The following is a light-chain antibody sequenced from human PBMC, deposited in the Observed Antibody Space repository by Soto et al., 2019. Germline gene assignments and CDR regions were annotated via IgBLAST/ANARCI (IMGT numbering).Light chain of an antibody. Sequence: DIQMTQAPSSLSASVGDRVTITCRASQDISNNLVWYQQKPGKVPKLLIYGASTLQSGVPSRFSGSGSGTDFTLTISSLQPEDVATYYCQKYSAALFTFGPGTKVDIK. CDR1: QDISNN. CDR2: GAS. CDR3: QKYSAALFT. J-gene: IGKJ3*01. V-gene: IGKV1-27*01.